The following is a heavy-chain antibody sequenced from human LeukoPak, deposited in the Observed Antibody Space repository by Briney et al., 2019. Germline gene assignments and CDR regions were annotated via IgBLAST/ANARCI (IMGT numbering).Heavy chain of an antibody. CDR3: AIEGGIAAAGEGYNDY. J-gene: IGHJ4*02. D-gene: IGHD6-13*01. V-gene: IGHV4-34*01. Sequence: SETLSLTCAVYGGSFSGYYWSWIRQPPGKGLEWIGEINHSGSTNYNPSLKSRVTISVGTSKNQFSLKLSSVTAADTAVYYCAIEGGIAAAGEGYNDYWGQGTLVTVSS. CDR1: GGSFSGYY. CDR2: INHSGST.